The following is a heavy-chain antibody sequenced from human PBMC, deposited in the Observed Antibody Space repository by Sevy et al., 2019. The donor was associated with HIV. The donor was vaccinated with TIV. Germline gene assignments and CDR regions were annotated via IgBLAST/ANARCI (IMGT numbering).Heavy chain of an antibody. J-gene: IGHJ3*01. CDR2: INPNSRGK. CDR3: ARGATTVVTPSIAFDL. Sequence: ASVKVSCKASGYTFTGYYMHWVRQAPGQGLEWMGWINPNSRGKNYPQKFQGRVTMTRDTSLRTAYMELSTLRSDDTAVYDCARGATTVVTPSIAFDLWGQGTMVTVSS. V-gene: IGHV1-2*02. D-gene: IGHD4-17*01. CDR1: GYTFTGYY.